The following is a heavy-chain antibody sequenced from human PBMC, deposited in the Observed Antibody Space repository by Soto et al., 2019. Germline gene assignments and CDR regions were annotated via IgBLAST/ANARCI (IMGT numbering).Heavy chain of an antibody. V-gene: IGHV4-4*02. CDR3: ARLSFSYGVDV. CDR2: IYHGGST. J-gene: IGHJ6*02. CDR1: GGSISSANW. Sequence: PSATLSLTCAVSGGSISSANWWTWVRQPPGKGLEWIGEIYHGGSTSYNPSLKSRVTLSLDKFKNHFSLNLTSVTAADTAVYYCARLSFSYGVDVWGQGTTVTAP.